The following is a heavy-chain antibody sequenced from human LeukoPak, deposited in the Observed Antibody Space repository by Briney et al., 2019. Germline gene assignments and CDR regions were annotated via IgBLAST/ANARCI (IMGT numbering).Heavy chain of an antibody. D-gene: IGHD3-10*02. CDR2: ISSSSSYI. CDR1: GFTFSSYS. J-gene: IGHJ6*04. Sequence: PGGSLRLSCAASGFTFSSYSMNWVRQAPGKGLEWVSSISSSSSYIFYADSMKGRFSISRDNAKNSLYLQMNSLRAEDTAVYYCAELGITMIGGVWGKGTTVTISS. V-gene: IGHV3-21*01. CDR3: AELGITMIGGV.